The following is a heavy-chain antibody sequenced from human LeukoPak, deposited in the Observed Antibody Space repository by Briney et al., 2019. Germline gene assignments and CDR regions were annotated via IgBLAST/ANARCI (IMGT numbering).Heavy chain of an antibody. D-gene: IGHD3-16*02. Sequence: SETLSLTCTVSGGSISSYYWSWIGQPPGKGLEGFGYIYYSGSTNYNPSPKSRVTVSVATSKNQFSLKLSSVPAADTAVYYCARTWRVIQTGWYLDLWGRGTLVTVSS. V-gene: IGHV4-59*08. CDR3: ARTWRVIQTGWYLDL. J-gene: IGHJ2*01. CDR1: GGSISSYY. CDR2: IYYSGST.